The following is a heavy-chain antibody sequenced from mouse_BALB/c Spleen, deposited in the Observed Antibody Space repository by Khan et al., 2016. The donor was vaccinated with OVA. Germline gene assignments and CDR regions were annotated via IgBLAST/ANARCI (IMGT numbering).Heavy chain of an antibody. CDR2: ISSGSSTI. J-gene: IGHJ3*01. V-gene: IGHV5-17*02. D-gene: IGHD1-1*01. Sequence: EVELVESGGGLAQPGGSRKLSCAASGFTFSNFGMHWFRQAPEKGLEWVAYISSGSSTIYYADTVKGQFTISRDNPKNTLFLQLTSLRSEDTAMYYCTRDYYGSSYVAYWGQGTLVTVSA. CDR3: TRDYYGSSYVAY. CDR1: GFTFSNFG.